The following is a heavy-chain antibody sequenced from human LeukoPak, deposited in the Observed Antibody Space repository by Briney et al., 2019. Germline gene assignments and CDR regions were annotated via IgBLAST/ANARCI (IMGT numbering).Heavy chain of an antibody. D-gene: IGHD1-26*01. CDR3: ARDRATSDMYYFDY. J-gene: IGHJ4*02. Sequence: GGSLRLSCAASGFTFSSYAMHWVRQAPGKGLEWVAVISYDGSNKYYADSVKGRFTISRDKSKNTLYLQMNSLRAEDTAVYYCARDRATSDMYYFDYWGQGTLVTVSS. CDR2: ISYDGSNK. CDR1: GFTFSSYA. V-gene: IGHV3-30*04.